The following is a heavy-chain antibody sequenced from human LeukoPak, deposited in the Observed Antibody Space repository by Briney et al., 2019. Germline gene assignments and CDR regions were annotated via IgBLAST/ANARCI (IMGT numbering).Heavy chain of an antibody. CDR2: ISAYNGNT. J-gene: IGHJ6*02. D-gene: IGHD1-1*01. CDR1: GYTFTSLG. V-gene: IGHV1-18*01. CDR3: ARDRTDNWNDAYYGMDV. Sequence: ASVKVSCKASGYTFTSLGISWVRQAPGQGLEWMGWISAYNGNTNYAQKLQGRVTMTTDTSTSTAYMELRSLRSDDTAVYYCARDRTDNWNDAYYGMDVWGQGTTVTVSS.